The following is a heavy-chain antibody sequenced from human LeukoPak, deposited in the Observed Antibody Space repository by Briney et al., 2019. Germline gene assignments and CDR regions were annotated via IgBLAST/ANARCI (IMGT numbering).Heavy chain of an antibody. V-gene: IGHV3-23*01. J-gene: IGHJ4*02. CDR2: IGGSGGSA. D-gene: IGHD2-15*01. Sequence: GGSLRLSCAASGFTFSSYAMSWVRQAPGKGLEWVSSIGGSGGSAYYTDSVKGRFTISRDNSKDTLFLQMNSLRAEDTAVYYCASGGSSHYWGQGTLVTVSS. CDR3: ASGGSSHY. CDR1: GFTFSSYA.